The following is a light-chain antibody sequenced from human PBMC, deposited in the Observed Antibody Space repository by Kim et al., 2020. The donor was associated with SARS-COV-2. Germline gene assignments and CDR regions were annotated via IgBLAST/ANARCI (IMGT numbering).Light chain of an antibody. V-gene: IGLV3-1*01. CDR1: KLGDKY. CDR2: QDS. J-gene: IGLJ1*01. Sequence: SYELTQPPSVSASPGQTASITCSGDKLGDKYACWYQQKPGQSPVLVIYQDSKRPSGIPERFSGSNSGNTATLTISGTQAMDEADYYCQAWDSSTAVYVFGTGTKVTVL. CDR3: QAWDSSTAVYV.